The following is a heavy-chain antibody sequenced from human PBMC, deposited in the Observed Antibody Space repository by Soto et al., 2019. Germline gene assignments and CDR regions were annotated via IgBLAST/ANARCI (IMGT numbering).Heavy chain of an antibody. CDR3: ARGRGAFDI. V-gene: IGHV4-34*01. CDR1: GGSFSGYY. Sequence: QVQLQQWGAGLLKPSETLSLTCAVYGGSFSGYYWSWIRQPPGKGLEWIGEINHSGSTNYNPSLKSRVTISVDTSNNQVSRKLSSVTAADTAVYYCARGRGAFDIWGQGTMVTVSS. J-gene: IGHJ3*02. CDR2: INHSGST.